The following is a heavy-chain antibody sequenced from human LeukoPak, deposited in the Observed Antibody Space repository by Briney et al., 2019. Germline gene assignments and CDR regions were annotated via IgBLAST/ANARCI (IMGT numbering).Heavy chain of an antibody. CDR2: ISYDGSNK. Sequence: PVGSLRLSCASSGFTFSSYAMHWVRQAPRKGLEWVAVISYDGSNKYYADSVKVRFTISRDNPKNTLYLRMNSLRAEDTALYYCARLPNYTAGWLNWFDPWGQGTLVTVSS. J-gene: IGHJ5*02. D-gene: IGHD2-2*02. V-gene: IGHV3-30*04. CDR1: GFTFSSYA. CDR3: ARLPNYTAGWLNWFDP.